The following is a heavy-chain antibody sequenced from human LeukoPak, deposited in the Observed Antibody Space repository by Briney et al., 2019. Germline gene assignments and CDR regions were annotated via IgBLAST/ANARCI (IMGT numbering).Heavy chain of an antibody. CDR3: ARDGFSIAAAGVYYYYIDV. Sequence: SVKVSCKASGGTFSSYAISWVRQAPGQGLEWIGRIIPIFGTANYAQKFQGSVTITTDESTSTAYMELSSLRSEDTAVYYCARDGFSIAAAGVYYYYIDVWGKGTTVTVSS. CDR2: IIPIFGTA. D-gene: IGHD6-13*01. V-gene: IGHV1-69*05. J-gene: IGHJ6*03. CDR1: GGTFSSYA.